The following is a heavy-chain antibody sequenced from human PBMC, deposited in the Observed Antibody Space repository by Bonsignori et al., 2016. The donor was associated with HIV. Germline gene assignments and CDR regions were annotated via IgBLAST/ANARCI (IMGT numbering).Heavy chain of an antibody. CDR2: ISGSGGST. Sequence: VRQAPGKGLEWVSAISGSGGSTYYADSVKGRFTISRDNSKNTLYLQMNSLRAEDTAVYYCAKGVIAAAGTLDYWGQGTLVTVSS. J-gene: IGHJ4*02. D-gene: IGHD6-13*01. V-gene: IGHV3-23*01. CDR3: AKGVIAAAGTLDY.